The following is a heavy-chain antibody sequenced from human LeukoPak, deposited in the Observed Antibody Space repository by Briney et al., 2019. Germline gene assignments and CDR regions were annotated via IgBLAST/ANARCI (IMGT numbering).Heavy chain of an antibody. V-gene: IGHV3-7*03. CDR1: GFTFSSYA. Sequence: PGGSLRLSCAASGFTFSSYAMSWVRQAPGKGLEWVANLKEDGSEKYYVDSVKGRFTISRDNAKNSLYLQMNSLRVEDTAMYYCACVRYFDWLLPLYGMDVWGQGTTVTVSS. J-gene: IGHJ6*02. CDR3: ACVRYFDWLLPLYGMDV. D-gene: IGHD3-9*01. CDR2: LKEDGSEK.